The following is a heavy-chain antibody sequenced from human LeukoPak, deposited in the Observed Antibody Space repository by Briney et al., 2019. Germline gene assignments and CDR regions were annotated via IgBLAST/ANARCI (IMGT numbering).Heavy chain of an antibody. D-gene: IGHD3-10*01. V-gene: IGHV1-69*04. CDR1: GGTFSSYA. J-gene: IGHJ4*02. Sequence: SVKVSCKASGGTFSSYAISWVRQAPGQGLEWMGRIIPILGYAQKFQGRVTITADKSTSTAYMELSSLRSEDTAVYYCAREPCGSGSYFIDYWGQGTLVTVSS. CDR3: AREPCGSGSYFIDY. CDR2: IIPILG.